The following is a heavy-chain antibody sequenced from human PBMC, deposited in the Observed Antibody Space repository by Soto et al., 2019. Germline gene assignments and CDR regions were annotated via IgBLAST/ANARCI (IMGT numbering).Heavy chain of an antibody. CDR3: ARDGYSSSWYEDNWFDP. CDR1: GGSISSYY. D-gene: IGHD6-13*01. V-gene: IGHV4-59*01. J-gene: IGHJ5*02. CDR2: IYYSGST. Sequence: SLTCTVSGGSISSYYWSWIRQPPGKGLEWIGYIYYSGSTNYNPSLKSRVTISVDTSKNQFSLKLSSVTAADTAVYYCARDGYSSSWYEDNWFDPWGQGTLVTVSS.